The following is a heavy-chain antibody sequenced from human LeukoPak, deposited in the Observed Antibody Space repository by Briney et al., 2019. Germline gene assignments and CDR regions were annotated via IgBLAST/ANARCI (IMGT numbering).Heavy chain of an antibody. Sequence: GGSLRLSCAASGFTFSSYAMSWVRQAPGKGLEWVANIKQDGSEKYYVDSVKGRFTISRDNAKNSLYLQMNSLRAEDTAVYYCAKDASNYYDSSGYYWNWYFDLWGRGTLVTVSS. D-gene: IGHD3-22*01. CDR1: GFTFSSYA. CDR2: IKQDGSEK. CDR3: AKDASNYYDSSGYYWNWYFDL. V-gene: IGHV3-7*01. J-gene: IGHJ2*01.